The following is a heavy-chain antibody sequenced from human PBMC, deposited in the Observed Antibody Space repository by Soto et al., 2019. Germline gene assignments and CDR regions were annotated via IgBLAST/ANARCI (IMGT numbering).Heavy chain of an antibody. Sequence: SVSGASLRRGGYYWSWLRQSPGKGLEWIGHIYYTGSTFYSPSLKSRLTISLDTSKNQFSLDLRSVTAADTAMYYCARIEMASIKWGRVTLVTVSS. V-gene: IGHV4-31*03. J-gene: IGHJ4*02. CDR1: GASLRRGGYY. CDR2: IYYTGST. CDR3: ARIEMASIK.